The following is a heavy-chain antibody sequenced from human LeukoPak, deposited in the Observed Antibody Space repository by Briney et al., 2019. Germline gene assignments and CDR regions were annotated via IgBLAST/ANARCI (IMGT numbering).Heavy chain of an antibody. V-gene: IGHV3-23*01. CDR1: GFTFSSYA. J-gene: IGHJ6*04. CDR2: ISGSGGST. Sequence: GGSLRLSCAASGFTFSSYAMSWVRQAPGKGLEWVSAISGSGGSTYYADSVKGRFTISRDNSKNTLHLQMNSLRAEDTAVYYCAKRIWPDYYYGMDVWGKGTTVTVSS. CDR3: AKRIWPDYYYGMDV.